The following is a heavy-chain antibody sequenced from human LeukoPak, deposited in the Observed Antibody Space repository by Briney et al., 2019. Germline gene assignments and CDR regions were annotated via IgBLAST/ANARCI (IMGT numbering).Heavy chain of an antibody. CDR3: ARDYAGSAFDI. V-gene: IGHV4-34*01. Sequence: SETLSLTCAVYGGSFSGYYWSWIRQPPGKGLEWIGEINYSGSTNYNPSLKSRVTISVDTSKNQFSLKLSSVTAADTAVYYCARDYAGSAFDIWGQGTMVTVSS. CDR1: GGSFSGYY. J-gene: IGHJ3*02. CDR2: INYSGST. D-gene: IGHD3-16*01.